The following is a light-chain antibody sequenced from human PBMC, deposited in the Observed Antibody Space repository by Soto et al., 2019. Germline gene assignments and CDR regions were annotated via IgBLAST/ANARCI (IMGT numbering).Light chain of an antibody. V-gene: IGLV2-14*01. CDR1: ISDIGIYNY. Sequence: QCPLTQAASVSGSPGQSITVSCAGTISDIGIYNYVSWYQQHPGKAPKLMIYEVSNRPSGVSHRLSGSKSGNTASLTISGLQAEDEADYYRRSYTTSSTLVFGTGTKVTVL. J-gene: IGLJ1*01. CDR3: RSYTTSSTLV. CDR2: EVS.